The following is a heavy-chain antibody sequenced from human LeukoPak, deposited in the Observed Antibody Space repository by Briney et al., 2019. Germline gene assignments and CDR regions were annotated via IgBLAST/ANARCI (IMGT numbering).Heavy chain of an antibody. J-gene: IGHJ4*02. CDR1: GGSISSGDYY. V-gene: IGHV4-30-4*01. CDR3: ARVTAYYDSSPYQAIDY. CDR2: IYYSGST. Sequence: PSETLSLTCTVSGGSISSGDYYWSWIRQPPGKGLEWIGYIYYSGSTYYNPSLKSRVTISVDTSKNQFSLKLSSVTAADTAVYYCARVTAYYDSSPYQAIDYWGQGTLVTVSS. D-gene: IGHD3-22*01.